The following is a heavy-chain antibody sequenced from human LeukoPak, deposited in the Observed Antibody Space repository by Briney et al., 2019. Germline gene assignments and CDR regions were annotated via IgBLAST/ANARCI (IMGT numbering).Heavy chain of an antibody. CDR1: GFTFSTYW. Sequence: PGGSLRLSCEASGFTFSTYWMSWVRQAPGKGPECVANIKPDGSDKYYVDSMKGRFTISRDNAKNSLYLQMNSLRAEDTAVYYCAREIHNWGGRLWLTEHAFDIWGQGTMVTVSS. CDR2: IKPDGSDK. CDR3: AREIHNWGGRLWLTEHAFDI. V-gene: IGHV3-7*01. D-gene: IGHD7-27*01. J-gene: IGHJ3*02.